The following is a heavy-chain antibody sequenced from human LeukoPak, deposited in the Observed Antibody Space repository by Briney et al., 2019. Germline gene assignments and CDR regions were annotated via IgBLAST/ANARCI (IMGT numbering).Heavy chain of an antibody. Sequence: GGSLRLSCAGSGFTFSSNAMSWVRQAPGKGLEGVSGISGSGDSTYYAGSVKGRFTISSDNSKNTLYLQMNSLRVEDTAVYYCARGADSSGYSRFEYWGQGTLVTVSS. CDR1: GFTFSSNA. CDR2: ISGSGDST. CDR3: ARGADSSGYSRFEY. V-gene: IGHV3-23*01. D-gene: IGHD3-22*01. J-gene: IGHJ4*02.